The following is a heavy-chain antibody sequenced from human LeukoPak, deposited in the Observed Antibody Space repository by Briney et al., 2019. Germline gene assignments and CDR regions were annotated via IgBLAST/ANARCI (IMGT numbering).Heavy chain of an antibody. CDR2: ISYDGSNK. Sequence: GRSLRLSCAASGFTFSSYAMHWVRQAPGKGLEWVAVISYDGSNKYYADSVKGRFTISRDNSKNTLYLQMNSLRAEDTAVYYCARSYPRRRVYDILTGYFDYWGQGTLITVSS. V-gene: IGHV3-30-3*01. CDR1: GFTFSSYA. CDR3: ARSYPRRRVYDILTGYFDY. D-gene: IGHD3-9*01. J-gene: IGHJ4*02.